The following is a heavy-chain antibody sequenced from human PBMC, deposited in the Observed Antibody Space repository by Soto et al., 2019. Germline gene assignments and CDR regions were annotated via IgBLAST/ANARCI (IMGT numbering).Heavy chain of an antibody. Sequence: SLTVSLTYAISWDSFSSNSSACNCIRQSPSRGLEWLGRTYYRSKWFNNYALSVKSQITINPDTSKNQFSLQLNSVTPEDTAVYYCARGDQGFDYWGQGTLVTVSS. CDR2: TYYRSKWFN. V-gene: IGHV6-1*01. J-gene: IGHJ4*02. D-gene: IGHD3-16*01. CDR1: WDSFSSNSSA. CDR3: ARGDQGFDY.